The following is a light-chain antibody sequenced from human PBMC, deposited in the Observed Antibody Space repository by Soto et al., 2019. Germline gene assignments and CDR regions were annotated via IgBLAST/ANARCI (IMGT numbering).Light chain of an antibody. V-gene: IGLV2-14*02. CDR1: SSDVGGYSL. CDR3: AAWDDSLSGVV. Sequence: QSVLTQPASVSGSPGQSITVSCTGTSSDVGGYSLVSWYHQNPGNAPKLVIYEGTKRPSGVPDRFSGSKSGTSASLAISGLRSEDEADYYCAAWDDSLSGVVFGGGTKLTVL. CDR2: EGT. J-gene: IGLJ2*01.